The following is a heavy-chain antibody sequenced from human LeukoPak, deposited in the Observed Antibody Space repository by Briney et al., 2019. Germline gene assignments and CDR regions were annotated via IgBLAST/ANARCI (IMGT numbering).Heavy chain of an antibody. CDR1: GFTFGDYA. CDR2: IRSKAYGGTT. Sequence: GRSLRLSCTASGFTFGDYAMSWVRQAPGKGLEWVGFIRSKAYGGTTEYAASVKGRFTISRDDSKSIAYLQMNSLKTEDTAVYYCTRYSGYWFNPWGQGTLVTVSS. V-gene: IGHV3-49*04. D-gene: IGHD5-12*01. J-gene: IGHJ5*02. CDR3: TRYSGYWFNP.